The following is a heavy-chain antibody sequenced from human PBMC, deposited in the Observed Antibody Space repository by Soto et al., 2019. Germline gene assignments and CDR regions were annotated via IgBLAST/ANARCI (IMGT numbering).Heavy chain of an antibody. CDR3: ARDAAEYYFDY. CDR2: IYDSGST. J-gene: IGHJ4*02. CDR1: GGSISSGGQY. Sequence: QVQLKESGPGLVKPSQTLSLTCTVSGGSISSGGQYWSWIRQHPGKGLEWIGYIYDSGSTYYNPSHRSRVTISVDTSKKPFSLKLRSVTAADTAVYYCARDAAEYYFDYWGQGTLVTVSS. V-gene: IGHV4-31*03. D-gene: IGHD6-25*01.